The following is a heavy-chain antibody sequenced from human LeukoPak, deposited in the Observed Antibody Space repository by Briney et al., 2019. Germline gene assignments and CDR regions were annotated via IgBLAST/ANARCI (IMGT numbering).Heavy chain of an antibody. CDR3: ARGRPSTYSGSYLS. CDR2: IYYSGST. J-gene: IGHJ5*02. CDR1: GGSFSGYY. D-gene: IGHD1-26*01. Sequence: SETLSLTCAVYGGSFSGYYWSWIRQPPGKGLEWIGYIYYSGSTNYNPSLKSRVTISVDTSKNQFSLKLSSVTAADTAVYYCARGRPSTYSGSYLSWGQGTLVTVSS. V-gene: IGHV4-59*01.